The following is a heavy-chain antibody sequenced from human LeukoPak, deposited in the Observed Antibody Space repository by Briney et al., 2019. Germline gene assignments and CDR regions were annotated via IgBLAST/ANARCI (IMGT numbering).Heavy chain of an antibody. J-gene: IGHJ6*02. V-gene: IGHV3-74*01. Sequence: TGGSLRLSCAASGFTFSSYAMSWVRQAPGKGLVWVSRINSDGSSTSYADSVKGRFTISRDNAKNTLYLQMNSLRAEDTAVYYCARVGCSGGSCYSWTYYYYGMDVWGQGTTVTVSS. D-gene: IGHD2-15*01. CDR1: GFTFSSYA. CDR3: ARVGCSGGSCYSWTYYYYGMDV. CDR2: INSDGSST.